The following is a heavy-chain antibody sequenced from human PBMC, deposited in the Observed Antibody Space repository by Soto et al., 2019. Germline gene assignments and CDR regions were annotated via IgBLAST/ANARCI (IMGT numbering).Heavy chain of an antibody. CDR2: ISNNGGSA. CDR1: GFTFINSA. D-gene: IGHD2-21*02. V-gene: IGHV3-23*01. Sequence: WGSLSVSCASTGFTFINSAMNWVRQAPGKGLEWVSLISNNGGSASHADSVQGRFIISRDNSINTLHLQMNSLRAEDTAIYYCVREVSDWSSHGSFDFWGRGTMVTVS. J-gene: IGHJ3*01. CDR3: VREVSDWSSHGSFDF.